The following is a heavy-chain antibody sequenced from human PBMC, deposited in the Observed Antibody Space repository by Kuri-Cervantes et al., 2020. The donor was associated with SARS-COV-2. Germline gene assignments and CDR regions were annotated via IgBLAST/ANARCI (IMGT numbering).Heavy chain of an antibody. D-gene: IGHD2-8*01. V-gene: IGHV4-34*01. CDR2: INHSGST. J-gene: IGHJ5*02. CDR1: GGSFSGYY. CDR3: ARVKGIVLIDWFDP. Sequence: GSLRLSCAVYGGSFSGYYWSWIRQPTGKGLEWIGEINHSGSTNYNPSLKSRVTISVDTSKNQFSLKLSSVTAADTAVYYCARVKGIVLIDWFDPWGQGTLVTVSS.